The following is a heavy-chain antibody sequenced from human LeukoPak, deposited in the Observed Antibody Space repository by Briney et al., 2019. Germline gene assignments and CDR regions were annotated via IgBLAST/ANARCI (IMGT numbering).Heavy chain of an antibody. J-gene: IGHJ3*02. D-gene: IGHD3-9*01. CDR1: GFTFRSYA. Sequence: GGSLRLSCAASGFTFRSYAMHWVRQAPGKGLEWVTVISYDAINKYYADSVKGRFTISRDNSKNTLYLQMSSLRAEDTAVYYCARDWYDNSDAFDIWGQGTMVTVSS. CDR3: ARDWYDNSDAFDI. V-gene: IGHV3-30*03. CDR2: ISYDAINK.